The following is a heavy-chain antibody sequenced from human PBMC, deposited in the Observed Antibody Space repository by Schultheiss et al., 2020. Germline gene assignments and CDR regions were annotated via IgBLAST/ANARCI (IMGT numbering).Heavy chain of an antibody. CDR2: INHSGST. CDR1: GGSFSGYY. CDR3: ARKRYGSGSYGY. Sequence: QTLSLTCAVYGGSFSGYYWRWIRQPPGKGLEWSGEINHSGSTNYNPSLKSRVTISVDTSKNQFSLKLSSVTAADTAVYYCARKRYGSGSYGYWGQGTLVTVS. D-gene: IGHD3-10*01. J-gene: IGHJ4*02. V-gene: IGHV4-34*01.